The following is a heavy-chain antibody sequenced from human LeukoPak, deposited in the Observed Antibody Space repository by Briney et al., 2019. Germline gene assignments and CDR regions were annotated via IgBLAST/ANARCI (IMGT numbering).Heavy chain of an antibody. CDR2: IYYSGST. CDR3: ARDLRDGYNFGAFDI. D-gene: IGHD5-24*01. J-gene: IGHJ3*02. CDR1: GGSISSGSYY. Sequence: SETLSLTCTVSGGSISSGSYYWSWIRQPPGKGLEWIGYIYYSGSTNYNPSLKSRVTISVDTSKNQFSLKLSSVTAADTAVYYCARDLRDGYNFGAFDIWGQGTMVTVSS. V-gene: IGHV4-61*01.